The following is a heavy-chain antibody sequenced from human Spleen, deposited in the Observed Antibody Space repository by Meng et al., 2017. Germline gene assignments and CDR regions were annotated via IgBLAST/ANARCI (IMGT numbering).Heavy chain of an antibody. CDR2: IDYSGTT. CDR1: GGSISSGDYC. J-gene: IGHJ5*02. Sequence: QVQLQESGPGLVKPSQPLSLPCPVSGGSISSGDYCWSWIRQPPGEGLEWIANIDYSGTTYYNPSLQSRVIISADTANNQFSLKLTSVTAADTGAYYCVRRINTYGGWFDPWGQGILVTVSS. V-gene: IGHV4-30-4*01. D-gene: IGHD3-16*01. CDR3: VRRINTYGGWFDP.